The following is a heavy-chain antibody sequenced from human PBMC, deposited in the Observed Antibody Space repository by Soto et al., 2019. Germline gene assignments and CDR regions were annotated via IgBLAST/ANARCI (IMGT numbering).Heavy chain of an antibody. CDR1: GGSISSGGYY. Sequence: SETLSLTCTVSGGSISSGGYYWSWVRQHPGKGLEWIGYIYYSGSTYYNPSLKSRVTISVDTSKNQFSLKLSSVTAADTAVYYCARDRGGSAFDIWGQGTMVTVSS. V-gene: IGHV4-31*03. J-gene: IGHJ3*02. CDR2: IYYSGST. CDR3: ARDRGGSAFDI. D-gene: IGHD1-26*01.